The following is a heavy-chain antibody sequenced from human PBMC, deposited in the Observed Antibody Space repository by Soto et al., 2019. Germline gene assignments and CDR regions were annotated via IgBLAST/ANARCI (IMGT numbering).Heavy chain of an antibody. CDR2: ISSSSSTI. J-gene: IGHJ5*02. CDR3: ARHPERIAEIGWFGP. V-gene: IGHV3-48*01. CDR1: GFTFSSYS. Sequence: EVPLVESGGGLVQPGGSLRLSCAASGFTFSSYSMNWVRQAPGKGLEWVSYISSSSSTIYYADSVKGRFTISRDNAKNSLDLPMNSPRGEDTAVYYWARHPERIAEIGWFGPRGQGTLVTVSS. D-gene: IGHD6-13*01.